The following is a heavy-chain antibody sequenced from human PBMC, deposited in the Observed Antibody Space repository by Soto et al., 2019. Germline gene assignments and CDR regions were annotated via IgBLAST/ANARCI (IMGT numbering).Heavy chain of an antibody. CDR3: ARDLSSYGYGAYYGMDV. V-gene: IGHV1-2*04. D-gene: IGHD5-18*01. J-gene: IGHJ6*02. Sequence: ASVKVSCKASGYTFTGYYMHWVRQAPGQGLEWMGWINPNSGGTNYAQKFQGWVTMTRDTSISTAYMELSRLRSDDTAVYYCARDLSSYGYGAYYGMDVWGQGTTVTV. CDR2: INPNSGGT. CDR1: GYTFTGYY.